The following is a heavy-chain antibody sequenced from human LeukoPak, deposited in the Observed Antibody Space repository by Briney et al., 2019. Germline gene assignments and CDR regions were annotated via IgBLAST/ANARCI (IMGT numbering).Heavy chain of an antibody. J-gene: IGHJ2*01. D-gene: IGHD2-15*01. CDR1: GFTFSSYW. CDR3: AKDRQGYCGGGSCYGYFDL. V-gene: IGHV3-7*03. CDR2: IKQDGSEK. Sequence: GGSLRLSCAASGFTFSSYWMSWVRQAPGKGLEWVANIKQDGSEKYYVDSVKGRFTISRDNAKNSLYLQMNSLRPEDTALYYCAKDRQGYCGGGSCYGYFDLWGRGTLVTVSS.